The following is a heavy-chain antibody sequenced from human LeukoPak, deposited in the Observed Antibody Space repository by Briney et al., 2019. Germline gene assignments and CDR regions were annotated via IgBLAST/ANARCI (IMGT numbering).Heavy chain of an antibody. D-gene: IGHD6-19*01. Sequence: ASVKVSCKASGYTFTSYYMHWVRQAPGQGLEWMGIINPSGGSTSYAQKFQGRVTITADESTSTAYMELSSLRSEDTAVYYCARNAQSSGWYYFDYWGQGTLVTVSS. CDR3: ARNAQSSGWYYFDY. CDR2: INPSGGST. J-gene: IGHJ4*02. V-gene: IGHV1-46*01. CDR1: GYTFTSYY.